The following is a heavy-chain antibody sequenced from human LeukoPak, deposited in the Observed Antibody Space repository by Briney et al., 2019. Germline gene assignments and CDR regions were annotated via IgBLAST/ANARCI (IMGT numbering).Heavy chain of an antibody. J-gene: IGHJ4*02. V-gene: IGHV3-23*01. D-gene: IGHD2-2*02. CDR3: ARGGYLYCSSTSCYTGTLRY. CDR2: ISGSGGST. Sequence: GGSLRLSCAASGFTFSSYAMSWVRQAPGKGLEWVSAISGSGGSTYYADSVKGRFTISRDNSKNTLYLQMNSLRAADTAVYYCARGGYLYCSSTSCYTGTLRYWGQGTLVTVSS. CDR1: GFTFSSYA.